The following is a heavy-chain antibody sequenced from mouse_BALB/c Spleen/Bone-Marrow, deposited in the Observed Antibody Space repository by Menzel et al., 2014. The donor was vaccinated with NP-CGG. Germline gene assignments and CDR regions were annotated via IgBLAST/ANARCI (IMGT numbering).Heavy chain of an antibody. CDR2: ISTYSGNT. CDR1: GYTFTDYA. V-gene: IGHV1-67*01. D-gene: IGHD2-2*01. CDR3: ARSGYGYDWFAY. J-gene: IGHJ3*01. Sequence: QVQLQQSGPELVRPGVSVKISCKGSGYTFTDYAMHWVKQSLAKSLEWIGVISTYSGNTNYNQKFKGKATMTVDKSSSTAYMELARLTSEDSAIYYCARSGYGYDWFAYWGQGTLVTVSA.